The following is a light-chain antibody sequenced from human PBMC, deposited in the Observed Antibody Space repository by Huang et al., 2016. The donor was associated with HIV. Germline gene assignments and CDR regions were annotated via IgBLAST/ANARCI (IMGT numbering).Light chain of an antibody. V-gene: IGKV3-15*01. Sequence: MVLTQSPATLSVSPVGRATLSCRASQRVSTNLAWYQQKPGQTPRLLIYDASTRATGVPARFRGRGSGTEFTLTISDLQSENFAVYYCHQYNDWPISFGPGTKVDIK. CDR3: HQYNDWPIS. CDR2: DAS. J-gene: IGKJ3*01. CDR1: QRVSTN.